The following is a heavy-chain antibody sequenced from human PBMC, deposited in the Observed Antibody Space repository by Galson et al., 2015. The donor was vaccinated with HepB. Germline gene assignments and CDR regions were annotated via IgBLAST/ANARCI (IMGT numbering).Heavy chain of an antibody. V-gene: IGHV1-69*13. CDR3: ARDQAGDSNQSSFWFDP. D-gene: IGHD6-13*01. CDR2: IIPIFGTA. CDR1: GGTFSSYA. Sequence: SVKVSCKASGGTFSSYAISWVRQAPGQGLEWMGGIIPIFGTANYAQKFQGRVTITADESTSTAYMELSSLRSEDTAVYYCARDQAGDSNQSSFWFDPWGQGTLVTVSS. J-gene: IGHJ5*02.